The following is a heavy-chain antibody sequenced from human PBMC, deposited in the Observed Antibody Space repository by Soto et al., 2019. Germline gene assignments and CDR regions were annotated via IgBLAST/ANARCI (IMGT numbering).Heavy chain of an antibody. CDR2: ISYDGSNK. J-gene: IGHJ4*02. D-gene: IGHD6-13*01. CDR1: GFTFSSYA. V-gene: IGHV3-30-3*01. CDR3: AVIAAAGNFDY. Sequence: QVQLVESGGGVVQPGRSLSLSCAASGFTFSSYAMHWVRQAPGKGLEWVAVISYDGSNKYYADSVKGRFTSSRDNSKNTLYLQMNSLRAEDTAVYYCAVIAAAGNFDYWGQGTLVTVSS.